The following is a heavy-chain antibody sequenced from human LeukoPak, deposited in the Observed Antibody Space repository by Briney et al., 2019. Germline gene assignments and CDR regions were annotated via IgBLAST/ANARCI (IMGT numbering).Heavy chain of an antibody. Sequence: GGSLRLFCAASGFTFSSYSMNWVRQAPGKGLQSISYISSSGNIKYYADSVKGRFTISRDSADNSLYLQMNSLRAEDSAVYYCARGGRSGSWCDLWGQGTLLTVSS. CDR1: GFTFSSYS. CDR3: ARGGRSGSWCDL. J-gene: IGHJ5*02. V-gene: IGHV3-48*01. CDR2: ISSSGNIK. D-gene: IGHD1-26*01.